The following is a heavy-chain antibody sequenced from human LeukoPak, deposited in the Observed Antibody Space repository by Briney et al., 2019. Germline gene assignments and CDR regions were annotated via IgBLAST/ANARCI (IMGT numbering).Heavy chain of an antibody. CDR2: VSSDGRTT. Sequence: PGGSLRLSCAASGFTLSGHLMHWVRQAPGRGLVWVSRVSSDGRTTNYADSVKGRFTISRDNAKNTQYLQMNSLRAEDTAVYYCARGASGKGAFDIWGQGTMVTVSS. V-gene: IGHV3-74*01. J-gene: IGHJ3*02. CDR3: ARGASGKGAFDI. D-gene: IGHD3-10*01. CDR1: GFTLSGHL.